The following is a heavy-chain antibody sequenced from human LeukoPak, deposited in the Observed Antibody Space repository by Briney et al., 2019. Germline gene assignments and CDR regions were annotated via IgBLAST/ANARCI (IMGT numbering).Heavy chain of an antibody. CDR2: IKSKTDGGTT. J-gene: IGHJ4*02. V-gene: IGHV3-15*01. CDR1: GFTFSNAW. D-gene: IGHD2-8*01. CDR3: TEGYCTNGVCSSLDY. Sequence: GGSLRLSCAASGFTFSNAWMSWVRQAPGKGLEWVGRIKSKTDGGTTDYAAPVKGRFTISRDDSKNTLYLQMNSLETEDTAVYYCTEGYCTNGVCSSLDYWGQGTLVTVSS.